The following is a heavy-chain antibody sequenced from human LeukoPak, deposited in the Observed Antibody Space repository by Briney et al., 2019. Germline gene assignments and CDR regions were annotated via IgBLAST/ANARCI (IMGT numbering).Heavy chain of an antibody. Sequence: SETLSLTCAVSGYSISSGYYWGWIRQPPGKGLEWIGSIYHSGSTYYNPSLKSRVTISVDTSENQFSLKLSSVTAADTAVYYCARHNRPATDDFWSGYYFRILSPFDYRGQGTLVTVSS. V-gene: IGHV4-38-2*01. CDR1: GYSISSGYY. CDR3: ARHNRPATDDFWSGYYFRILSPFDY. J-gene: IGHJ4*02. CDR2: IYHSGST. D-gene: IGHD3-3*01.